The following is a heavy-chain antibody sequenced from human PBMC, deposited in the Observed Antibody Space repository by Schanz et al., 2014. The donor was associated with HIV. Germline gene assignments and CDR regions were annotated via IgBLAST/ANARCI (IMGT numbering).Heavy chain of an antibody. Sequence: QVQLVESGGGVVHPGRSLRLSCAASGFTFSSYGMHWVRQAPGKGLEWVAVVWYDGSNKYYGDSVKGRFTISRDNSKNTLYLQMNSLRVEDTAVYYCARDQGYCAGSTCYSWYYFDSWGQGTPVTVSS. V-gene: IGHV3-33*01. J-gene: IGHJ4*02. CDR1: GFTFSSYG. D-gene: IGHD2-21*02. CDR3: ARDQGYCAGSTCYSWYYFDS. CDR2: VWYDGSNK.